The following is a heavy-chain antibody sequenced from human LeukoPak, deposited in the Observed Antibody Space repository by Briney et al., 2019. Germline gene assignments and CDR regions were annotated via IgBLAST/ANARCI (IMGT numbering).Heavy chain of an antibody. CDR2: ISSSSSYI. D-gene: IGHD5-18*01. CDR1: GFTFSSYS. J-gene: IGHJ4*02. CDR3: AGVRRGYSYGYDY. V-gene: IGHV3-21*01. Sequence: PGGSLRLSCAASGFTFSSYSMNWVRQAPGKGLEWVSSISSSSSYIYYADSVKGRFTISRDNAKNSLYLQMNSLRAEDTAVYYCAGVRRGYSYGYDYWGQGTLVTVSS.